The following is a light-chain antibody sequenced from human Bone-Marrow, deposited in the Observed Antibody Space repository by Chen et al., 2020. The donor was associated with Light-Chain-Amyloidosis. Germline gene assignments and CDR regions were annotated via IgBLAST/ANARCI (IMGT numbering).Light chain of an antibody. V-gene: IGLV2-14*01. CDR3: SSVTSSSSYV. CDR2: AVS. J-gene: IGLJ1*01. Sequence: QSALPQPASVSGSPGQSITISCTGTSGDVGTYNYVSWYQQHPGKAPKVMISAVSNRPSGVSNRFSGSKSGNTASLTISGLQAEDEADYYCSSVTSSSSYVFGPGTKVTVL. CDR1: SGDVGTYNY.